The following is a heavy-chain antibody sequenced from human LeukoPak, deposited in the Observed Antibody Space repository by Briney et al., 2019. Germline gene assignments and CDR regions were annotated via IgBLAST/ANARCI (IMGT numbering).Heavy chain of an antibody. D-gene: IGHD3-22*01. J-gene: IGHJ4*02. V-gene: IGHV4-39*01. Sequence: SETLSLTCTVSGGSISSSSYYWGWIRQPPGKGLEWIGSIYYSGSTYYNPSLKIRVTISVDTSKNQFSLKLSSVTAADTAVYYCARMLGGDSSGPYFDYWGQGTLVTVSS. CDR3: ARMLGGDSSGPYFDY. CDR2: IYYSGST. CDR1: GGSISSSSYY.